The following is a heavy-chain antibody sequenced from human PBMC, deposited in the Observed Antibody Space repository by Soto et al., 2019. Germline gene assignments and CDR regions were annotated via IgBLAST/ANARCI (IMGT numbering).Heavy chain of an antibody. D-gene: IGHD1-26*01. CDR1: GDSVSSNSTG. CDR2: TYYRSKWYY. V-gene: IGHV6-1*01. Sequence: PSQTLSLTCAITGDSVSSNSTGWSWVRQSPSRGLEWLGRTYYRSKWYYEYAVSVRGRITINPDTSKNQYSLQLNSVTPEDTAVYFCARGEQYSGRIFDYWGQGTLVTVSS. CDR3: ARGEQYSGRIFDY. J-gene: IGHJ4*01.